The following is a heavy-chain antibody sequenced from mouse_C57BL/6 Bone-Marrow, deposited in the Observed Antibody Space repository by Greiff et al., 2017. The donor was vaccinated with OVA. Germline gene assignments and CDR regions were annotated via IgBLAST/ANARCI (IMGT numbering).Heavy chain of an antibody. Sequence: EVKLMESEGGLVQPGSSMKLSCTASGFTFSDYYMAWVRQVPEKGLEWVANINYDGSSTYYLDSLKSRFILARDNAKNILYLQMSSLKSEDTATYYCARDLWYFDVWGTGTTVTVSS. V-gene: IGHV5-16*01. J-gene: IGHJ1*03. CDR1: GFTFSDYY. CDR2: INYDGSST. CDR3: ARDLWYFDV.